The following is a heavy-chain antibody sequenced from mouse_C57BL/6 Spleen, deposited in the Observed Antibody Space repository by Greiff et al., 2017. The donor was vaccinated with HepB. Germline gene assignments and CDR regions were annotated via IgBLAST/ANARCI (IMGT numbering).Heavy chain of an antibody. D-gene: IGHD1-1*01. CDR3: ARSGSSFYYYAMDY. J-gene: IGHJ4*01. V-gene: IGHV1-4*01. Sequence: VHLVESGAELARPGASVKMSCKASGYTFTSYTMHWVKQRPGQGLEWIGYINPSSGYTKYNQKFKDKATLTADKSSSTAYMQLSSLTSEDSAVYYCARSGSSFYYYAMDYWGQGTSVTVSS. CDR1: GYTFTSYT. CDR2: INPSSGYT.